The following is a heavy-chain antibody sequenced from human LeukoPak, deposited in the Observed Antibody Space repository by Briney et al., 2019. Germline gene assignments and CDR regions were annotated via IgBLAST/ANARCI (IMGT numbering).Heavy chain of an antibody. CDR1: GGSISSSSYS. CDR2: INHSGST. V-gene: IGHV4-39*07. D-gene: IGHD2-2*01. Sequence: PSETLSLTCTVSGGSISSSSYSWSWIRQPPGKGLEWIGEINHSGSTNYNPSLKSRVTISVDTSKNQFSLKLSSVTAADTAVYYCARGTRPNCSSTSCYLSSWFDPWGQGTLVTVSS. CDR3: ARGTRPNCSSTSCYLSSWFDP. J-gene: IGHJ5*02.